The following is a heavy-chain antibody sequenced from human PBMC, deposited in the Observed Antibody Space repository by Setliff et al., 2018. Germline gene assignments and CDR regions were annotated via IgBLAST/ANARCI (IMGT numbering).Heavy chain of an antibody. CDR2: IKEDGSEQ. D-gene: IGHD2-8*02. Sequence: GGSLRLSCAASGFSISGRWMSWVRQAPGKGLEWVANIKEDGSEQYYVHSVRGRFTVSRDNARNLVFLEMNSLRGEDTAVYYCARDFSTGSSSWGQGTLVTVSS. CDR3: ARDFSTGSSS. J-gene: IGHJ5*02. V-gene: IGHV3-7*03. CDR1: GFSISGRW.